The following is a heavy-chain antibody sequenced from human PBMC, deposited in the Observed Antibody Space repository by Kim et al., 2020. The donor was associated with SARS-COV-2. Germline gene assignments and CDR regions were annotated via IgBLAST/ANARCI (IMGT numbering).Heavy chain of an antibody. V-gene: IGHV4-59*01. CDR3: ASSYYYDSSGYSFDY. D-gene: IGHD3-22*01. Sequence: PSLKSRVTISVDTSKSQFSLKRSSVTAADTAVYYCASSYYYDSSGYSFDYWGQGTLVTVSS. J-gene: IGHJ4*02.